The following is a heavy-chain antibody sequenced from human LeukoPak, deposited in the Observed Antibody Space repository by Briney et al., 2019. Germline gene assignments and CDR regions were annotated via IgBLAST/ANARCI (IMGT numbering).Heavy chain of an antibody. Sequence: PGGSLRLSCAASGFTFSNYWMSWVRQAPGKGLEWVANIKEDGSETYYVDFAKGRFTISRDNAKNSLYLQMNSLRVEDTAVYCCARVLRPFRIQPMEDWGQGTLVTVSS. CDR2: IKEDGSET. CDR3: ARVLRPFRIQPMED. V-gene: IGHV3-7*04. CDR1: GFTFSNYW. D-gene: IGHD5-18*01. J-gene: IGHJ4*02.